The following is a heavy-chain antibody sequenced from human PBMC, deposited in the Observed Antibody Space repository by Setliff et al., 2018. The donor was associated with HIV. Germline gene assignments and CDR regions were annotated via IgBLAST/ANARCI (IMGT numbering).Heavy chain of an antibody. J-gene: IGHJ1*01. CDR3: ARGISRDIYGYYRDEYFQH. D-gene: IGHD3-22*01. V-gene: IGHV1-18*01. Sequence: ASVKVSCKTSGYNFKEYGISWVRQAPGQGLEWMGWISPYNGDTRYAQKFQGRVTLTTDTTTNTAYMEVRTLRSDDTAVYYCARGISRDIYGYYRDEYFQHWGQGTLVTVSS. CDR1: GYNFKEYG. CDR2: ISPYNGDT.